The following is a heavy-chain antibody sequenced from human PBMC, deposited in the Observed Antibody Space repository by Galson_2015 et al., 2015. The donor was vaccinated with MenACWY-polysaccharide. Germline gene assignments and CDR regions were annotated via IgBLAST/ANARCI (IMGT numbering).Heavy chain of an antibody. Sequence: PALVKPTQTLTLTCTVSGFSVSTSGVGVGWIRQPPGKALEWLALIFWDDHKGYSPSLKSRLTITKDTSQNQVVLTTTDMDPEDTATYYCAHRRGVAAADDYWGQGILVIVSS. CDR3: AHRRGVAAADDY. CDR2: IFWDDHK. CDR1: GFSVSTSGVG. D-gene: IGHD6-25*01. V-gene: IGHV2-5*02. J-gene: IGHJ4*02.